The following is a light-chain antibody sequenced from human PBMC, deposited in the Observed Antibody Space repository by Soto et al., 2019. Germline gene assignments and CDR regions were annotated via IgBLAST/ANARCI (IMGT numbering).Light chain of an antibody. V-gene: IGKV3-20*01. Sequence: EIVMPQSPGTLSLSPGERATLSCRASQSVSSSYLAWYQQKPGQAPRLLIYGASSRATGIPDRFSGSGSGTDFTLTISRLEPEDFAVYYCQQYGSSPWTFGQGTKVGIK. CDR3: QQYGSSPWT. CDR2: GAS. J-gene: IGKJ1*01. CDR1: QSVSSSY.